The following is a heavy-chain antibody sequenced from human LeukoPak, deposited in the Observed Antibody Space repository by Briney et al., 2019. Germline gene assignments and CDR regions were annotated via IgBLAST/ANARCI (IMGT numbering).Heavy chain of an antibody. V-gene: IGHV4-34*01. CDR2: INHSGST. CDR3: ARSGYCSSTSCRHWYFDL. CDR1: GGSFSGYY. Sequence: RPSETLSLTCAVYGGSFSGYYWSWIRQPPGKGLKWIGEINHSGSTNYNPSLKSRVTISVDTSKNQFSLKLSSVTAADTAVYYCARSGYCSSTSCRHWYFDLWGRGTLVTVSS. J-gene: IGHJ2*01. D-gene: IGHD2-2*03.